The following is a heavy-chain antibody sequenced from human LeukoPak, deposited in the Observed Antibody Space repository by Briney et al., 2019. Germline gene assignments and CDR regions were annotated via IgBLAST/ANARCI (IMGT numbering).Heavy chain of an antibody. D-gene: IGHD5-24*01. CDR2: IGINCRSI. J-gene: IGHJ4*02. CDR3: ARAIGSWGYNYLDY. CDR1: GFTLSNYA. Sequence: GGSLRLSCAASGFTLSNYAMSWGRHAPGKELEGGSVIGINCRSISYADFVRGRFTLSRANSKNTLSLTMNSLRAEATALYYCARAIGSWGYNYLDYWGQGSLVTVSS. V-gene: IGHV3-23*01.